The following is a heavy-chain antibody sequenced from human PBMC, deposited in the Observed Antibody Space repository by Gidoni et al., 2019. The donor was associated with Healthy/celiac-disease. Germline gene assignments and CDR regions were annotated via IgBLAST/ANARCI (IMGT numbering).Heavy chain of an antibody. CDR3: ARDPGY. CDR1: GGSISSYY. Sequence: QVQLQESGPGLVKPSETLSLTCTVSGGSISSYYWRWIRPPPGKGLEWIGYIYYSGSTNYNPSLKSRVTISVDTSKNQFSLKLSSVTAADTAVYYCARDPGYWGQGTLVTVSS. V-gene: IGHV4-59*01. J-gene: IGHJ4*02. CDR2: IYYSGST.